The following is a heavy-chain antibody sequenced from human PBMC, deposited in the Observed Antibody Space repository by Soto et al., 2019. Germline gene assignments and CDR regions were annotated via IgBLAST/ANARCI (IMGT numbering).Heavy chain of an antibody. D-gene: IGHD4-17*01. V-gene: IGHV1-69*13. CDR3: ARSRGYGDFMGY. CDR2: IIPIFGTA. Sequence: ASVKVSCKASGGTFSSYAISWVRQAPGQGLEWMGGIIPIFGTANYAQKFQGRVTITADESTSTAYMELSSLRSEDTAVYYCARSRGYGDFMGYWGQGTLVTVSS. CDR1: GGTFSSYA. J-gene: IGHJ4*02.